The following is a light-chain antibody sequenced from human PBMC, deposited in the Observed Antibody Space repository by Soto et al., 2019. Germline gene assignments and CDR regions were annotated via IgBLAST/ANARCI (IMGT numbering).Light chain of an antibody. J-gene: IGKJ1*01. CDR1: QSISSW. V-gene: IGKV1-5*01. CDR2: DAS. CDR3: QQYNSYPWT. Sequence: IRLSQSPSTLSASVGDRVTITCGASQSISSWLAWYQQKPGKAPKLLIYDASSLESGVPSRFSGSGSGTEFTLTISSLQPDEVATYYCQQYNSYPWTFGQGT.